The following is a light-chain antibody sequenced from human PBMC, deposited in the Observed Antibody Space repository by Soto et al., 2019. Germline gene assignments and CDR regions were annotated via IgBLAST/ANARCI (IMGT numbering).Light chain of an antibody. Sequence: SYELAQPPSLSVSPGETAYITCSGDDLGNKYVHWYRQKPGQAPVLVIYEGVKRPSGIPERFSGSSSGNTATLTIIGTQAMDEADFYCQAWDSSTVVFGGGTKLTVL. V-gene: IGLV3-1*01. CDR2: EGV. CDR1: DLGNKY. CDR3: QAWDSSTVV. J-gene: IGLJ2*01.